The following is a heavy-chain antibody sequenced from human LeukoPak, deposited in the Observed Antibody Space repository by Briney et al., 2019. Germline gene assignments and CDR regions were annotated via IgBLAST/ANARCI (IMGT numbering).Heavy chain of an antibody. V-gene: IGHV5-51*01. J-gene: IGHJ6*03. Sequence: GESLKISCKGSGYSFTSYWIGWVRQMPGKGLEWMGIIYPGDSDTRYSPSFQGQVTISADKSISTAYLQWSSLKASDTAVYYCARSAGLHYYYMDVWGKGTTVTISS. CDR3: ARSAGLHYYYMDV. CDR1: GYSFTSYW. CDR2: IYPGDSDT. D-gene: IGHD6-13*01.